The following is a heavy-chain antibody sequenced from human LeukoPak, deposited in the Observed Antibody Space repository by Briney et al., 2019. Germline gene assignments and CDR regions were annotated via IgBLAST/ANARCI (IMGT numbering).Heavy chain of an antibody. J-gene: IGHJ4*02. CDR2: IWYDGSNK. CDR1: GFTFSSYG. Sequence: GGSLRLCCAASGFTFSSYGMHWVRQAPGKGLEWVAVIWYDGSNKYYADSVKGRFTISRDNSKNTLYLQMNSLRAEDTAVYYCARDSLSGYDSSGYYLDYWGQGTLVTVSS. CDR3: ARDSLSGYDSSGYYLDY. V-gene: IGHV3-33*01. D-gene: IGHD3-22*01.